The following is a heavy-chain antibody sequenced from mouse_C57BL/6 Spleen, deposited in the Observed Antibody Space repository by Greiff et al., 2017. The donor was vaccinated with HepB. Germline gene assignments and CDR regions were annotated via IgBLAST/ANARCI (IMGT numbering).Heavy chain of an antibody. CDR1: GYTFTSYW. J-gene: IGHJ1*03. D-gene: IGHD2-4*01. V-gene: IGHV1-53*01. CDR3: ARDGGLRRDWYFDV. CDR2: INPSNGGT. Sequence: QVQLQQPGTELVKPGASVKLSCKASGYTFTSYWMHWVKQRPGQGLEWIGNINPSNGGTNYNEKFKSKATLTVDESSSTAYMQLSSLTSEDSAVYYCARDGGLRRDWYFDVWGTGTTVTVSS.